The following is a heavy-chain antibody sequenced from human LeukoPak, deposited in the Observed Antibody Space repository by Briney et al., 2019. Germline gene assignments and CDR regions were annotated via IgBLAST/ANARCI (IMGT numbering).Heavy chain of an antibody. V-gene: IGHV4-59*12. CDR1: GSSIYDDR. D-gene: IGHD2-2*01. J-gene: IGHJ4*02. Sequence: SETLSLTCSVSGSSIYDDRYSWIRQPPGKGLEWIGFVSYRGSAKYNPSLESRVTLSVDTSKKQISLNLKSVTAADTAVYYCGRNFEASSNWYIQYWGQGSLVTVSS. CDR2: VSYRGSA. CDR3: GRNFEASSNWYIQY.